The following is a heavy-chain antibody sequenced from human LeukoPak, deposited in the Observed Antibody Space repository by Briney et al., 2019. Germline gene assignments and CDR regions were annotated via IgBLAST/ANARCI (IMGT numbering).Heavy chain of an antibody. CDR1: GFTFSDYY. D-gene: IGHD3-22*01. V-gene: IGHV3-11*04. J-gene: IGHJ4*02. CDR3: ASADSSGYYTSY. Sequence: GGSLRLSCAASGFTFSDYYMSWIRQAPGKGLEWVSYISSSGSTIYYADSVKGRFTISRDNSKNTLYLQMNSLRAEDTAVYYCASADSSGYYTSYWGQGTLVTVSS. CDR2: ISSSGSTI.